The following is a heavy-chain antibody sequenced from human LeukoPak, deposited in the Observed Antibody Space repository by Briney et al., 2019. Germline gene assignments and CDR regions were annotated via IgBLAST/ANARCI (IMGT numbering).Heavy chain of an antibody. CDR2: IYYSGST. CDR1: GGSISSSSYY. J-gene: IGHJ5*02. V-gene: IGHV4-39*01. CDR3: ARTIGYGSGSYPNWFDP. D-gene: IGHD3-10*01. Sequence: SETLSLTCTVSGGSISSSSYYWGWIRQPPGKGLEWIGSIYYSGSTYYNPSLKSRVTISVDTSKNQFSLKLSSVTAADTAVYYCARTIGYGSGSYPNWFDPWGQGTLATVSS.